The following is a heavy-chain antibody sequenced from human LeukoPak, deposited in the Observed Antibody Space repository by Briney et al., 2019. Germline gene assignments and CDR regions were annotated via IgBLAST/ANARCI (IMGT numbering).Heavy chain of an antibody. CDR1: GGSISSGDYY. D-gene: IGHD3-22*01. Sequence: PSQTLSLTCTVSGGSISSGDYYWSWIRQPPGKGLEWVGYIYYSGSTYYNPSLKSRVTISVDTSKNQFSLKLSSVTAADTAVYYCARGFSYYYDSSGPKTHFDYWGQGTLVTVSS. CDR2: IYYSGST. J-gene: IGHJ4*02. CDR3: ARGFSYYYDSSGPKTHFDY. V-gene: IGHV4-30-4*01.